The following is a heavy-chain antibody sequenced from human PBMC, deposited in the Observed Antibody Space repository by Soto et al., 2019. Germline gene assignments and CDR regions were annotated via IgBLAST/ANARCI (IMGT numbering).Heavy chain of an antibody. CDR1: GSIFSDHY. D-gene: IGHD1-26*01. CDR3: TRGYSGVSIYAFDI. Sequence: EVQLVESGGGLVQPGGSLRLSCAVSGSIFSDHYMDWVRQAPGQGLEWVGRIGKKANNDSTEYAASVKGRFTISIDDSKNSLYLQLNSLKAEDTAVYSCTRGYSGVSIYAFDIWGPGTMVTVSS. J-gene: IGHJ3*02. CDR2: IGKKANNDST. V-gene: IGHV3-72*01.